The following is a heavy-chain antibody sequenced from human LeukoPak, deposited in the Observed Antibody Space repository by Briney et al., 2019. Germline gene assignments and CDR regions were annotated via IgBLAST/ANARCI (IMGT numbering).Heavy chain of an antibody. V-gene: IGHV3-23*01. D-gene: IGHD1-1*01. Sequence: GGSLRLSCVASGFSINNNGLSWFRQAPGKGLEWVSDMSGVGNTYYAESVKGRFTISRDNFKNTFFLQMNSLRAEDTALYYATGHGSNSYWGQGALVAVSS. CDR1: GFSINNNG. CDR3: TGHGSNSY. CDR2: MSGVGNT. J-gene: IGHJ4*02.